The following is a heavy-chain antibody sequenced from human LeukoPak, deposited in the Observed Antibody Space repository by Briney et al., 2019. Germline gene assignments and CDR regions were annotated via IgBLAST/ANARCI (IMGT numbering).Heavy chain of an antibody. V-gene: IGHV3-53*01. CDR1: GFTVSSNY. D-gene: IGHD5-12*01. J-gene: IGHJ4*02. CDR2: IYSGGST. Sequence: PGGSLRLSCAASGFTVSSNYMTWVRQAPGKGLEWVSVIYSGGSTYSADSVQGRFTISRDNSRNTLYLQINSLRAEDTAVYYCARDSRYSGYDFDYWGQGTLVSVSS. CDR3: ARDSRYSGYDFDY.